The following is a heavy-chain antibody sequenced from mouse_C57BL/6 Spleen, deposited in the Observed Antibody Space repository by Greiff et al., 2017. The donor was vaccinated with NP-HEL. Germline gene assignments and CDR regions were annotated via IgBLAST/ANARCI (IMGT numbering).Heavy chain of an antibody. V-gene: IGHV5-17*01. Sequence: DVKLQESGGGLVKPGGSLKLSCAASGFTFSDYGMHWVRQAPEKGLEWVAYISSGSSTIYYADTVKGRFTISRDNAKNTLFLQMTSLRSEDTAMYYCARPHYYGSSYPYAMDYWGQGTSVTVSS. CDR2: ISSGSSTI. CDR3: ARPHYYGSSYPYAMDY. D-gene: IGHD1-1*01. CDR1: GFTFSDYG. J-gene: IGHJ4*01.